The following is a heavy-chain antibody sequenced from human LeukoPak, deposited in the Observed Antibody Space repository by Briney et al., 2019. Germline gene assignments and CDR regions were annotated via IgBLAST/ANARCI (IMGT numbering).Heavy chain of an antibody. D-gene: IGHD2-2*01. CDR3: TRDHCSFANCYEDYYHGMDV. CDR2: INPNNGGP. J-gene: IGHJ6*02. V-gene: IGHV1-2*02. Sequence: ASVTVSCKSSGYTFTDYYMHWVRQAPGQGLEWMGWINPNNGGPTYAQNFQGRVTITRDTSNSTVYMEMGRLRSDDSAIYYCTRDHCSFANCYEDYYHGMDVWGQGTTVTVSS. CDR1: GYTFTDYY.